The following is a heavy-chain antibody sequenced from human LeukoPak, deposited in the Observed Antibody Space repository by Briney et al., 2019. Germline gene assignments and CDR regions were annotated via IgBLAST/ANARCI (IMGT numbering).Heavy chain of an antibody. CDR2: IYWNDDK. J-gene: IGHJ4*02. D-gene: IGHD3-22*01. V-gene: IGHV2-5*01. CDR3: AHRRWRRYYYESSGYYLFDY. CDR1: GFSLSTSGVG. Sequence: SGPTLVNPTQTLTLTCTFSGFSLSTSGVGVDWIRQPPGKALEWLALIYWNDDKRYSPSLKSRLTITKDTSKNQVVLTMNNMDPVDTATYYCAHRRWRRYYYESSGYYLFDYWGQGTLVTVSS.